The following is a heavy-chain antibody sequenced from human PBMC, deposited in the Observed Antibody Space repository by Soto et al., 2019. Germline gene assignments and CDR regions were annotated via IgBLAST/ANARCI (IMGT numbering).Heavy chain of an antibody. V-gene: IGHV3-33*01. D-gene: IGHD4-4*01. CDR3: ARDRYPNYPPDAFDI. Sequence: PGGSLRLSCAASGFTLSSNGMHWVRQAPGKGLEWVAFIWYGGSDKYYADSVKGRFTISRDNSKNTLYLQMNSLRAEDTAVYYCARDRYPNYPPDAFDIWGQGTLVTVSS. J-gene: IGHJ3*02. CDR1: GFTLSSNG. CDR2: IWYGGSDK.